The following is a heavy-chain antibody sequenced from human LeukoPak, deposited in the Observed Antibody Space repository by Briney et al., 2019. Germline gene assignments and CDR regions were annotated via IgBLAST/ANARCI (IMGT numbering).Heavy chain of an antibody. CDR3: ARREAAAGTGY. V-gene: IGHV4-34*01. CDR1: GGSFSGYY. J-gene: IGHJ4*02. CDR2: INHSGST. Sequence: SETLSLTCAVYGGSFSGYYWSWIRQPPGKGLEWIGEINHSGSTNYNPSLKSRVTISVDTSKNQFSLKLSSVTAADTAVYYCARREAAAGTGYWGQGTLVTVSS. D-gene: IGHD6-13*01.